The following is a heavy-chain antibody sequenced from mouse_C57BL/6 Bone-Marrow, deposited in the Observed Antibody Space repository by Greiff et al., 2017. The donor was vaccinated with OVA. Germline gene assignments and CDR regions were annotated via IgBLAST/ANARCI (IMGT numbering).Heavy chain of an antibody. Sequence: QVQLQQPGAELVKPGASVKLSCKASGYTFTSYWMQWVKQRPGQGLEWIGEIDPSDSYTNYNQKFKGKATLTVDTSSSTAYMQLSSLTSEDSAVYYCEKGVLSNYSCYFDVWGTGTAVTVSS. D-gene: IGHD2-5*01. CDR3: EKGVLSNYSCYFDV. CDR1: GYTFTSYW. J-gene: IGHJ1*03. CDR2: IDPSDSYT. V-gene: IGHV1-50*01.